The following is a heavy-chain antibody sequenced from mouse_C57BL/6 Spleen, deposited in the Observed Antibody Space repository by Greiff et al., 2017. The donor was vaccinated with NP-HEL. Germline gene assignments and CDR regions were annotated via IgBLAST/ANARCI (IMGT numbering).Heavy chain of an antibody. CDR1: GYTFTSYG. J-gene: IGHJ1*03. CDR3: ARRGTTVVATDFDV. D-gene: IGHD1-1*01. Sequence: VKLVESGAELARPGASVKLSCKASGYTFTSYGISWVKQRTGQGLEWIGEIYPRSGNTYYNEKFKGKATLTADKSSSTAYMELRSLTSEDSAVYFCARRGTTVVATDFDVWGTGTTVTVSS. CDR2: IYPRSGNT. V-gene: IGHV1-81*01.